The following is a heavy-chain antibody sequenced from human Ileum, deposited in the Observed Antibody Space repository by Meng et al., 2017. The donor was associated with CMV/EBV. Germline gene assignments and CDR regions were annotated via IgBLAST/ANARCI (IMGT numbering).Heavy chain of an antibody. CDR3: ARGLASGWPDY. V-gene: IGHV4-34*01. D-gene: IGHD3-10*01. CDR1: GGSFTGYY. J-gene: IGHJ4*02. CDR2: ITHSGRT. Sequence: QVRLRQVGAGLLQPSGTLSLTCAVFGGSFTGYYWSWFRQSPGKGLEWIGEITHSGRTSYNLSLKSRVTISVDMSKYQFSLKLTSVTAADTAIYYCARGLASGWPDYWGQGTLVTVSS.